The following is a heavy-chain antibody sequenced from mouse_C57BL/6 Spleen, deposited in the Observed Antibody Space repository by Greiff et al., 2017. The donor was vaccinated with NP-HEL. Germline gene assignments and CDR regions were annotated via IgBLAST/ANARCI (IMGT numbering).Heavy chain of an antibody. V-gene: IGHV5-2*03. J-gene: IGHJ4*01. CDR3: ARHGYYGSSHGYAMDY. CDR2: INSDGGST. CDR1: EYEFPSHD. Sequence: EVMLVESGGGLVQPGESLKLSCESNEYEFPSHDMSWVRKTPEKRLELVAAINSDGGSTYYPDTMERRFIISRDNTKKTLYLQMSSLRSEDTALYYCARHGYYGSSHGYAMDYWGQGTSVTVSS. D-gene: IGHD1-1*01.